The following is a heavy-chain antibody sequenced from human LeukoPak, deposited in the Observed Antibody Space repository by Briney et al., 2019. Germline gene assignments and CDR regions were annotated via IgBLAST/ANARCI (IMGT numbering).Heavy chain of an antibody. D-gene: IGHD4-17*01. CDR1: EYIFSTHW. Sequence: GESLKISCKASEYIFSTHWIGWVRQMPGKGLEWMGIIYPGDSDTRYSPSFQGQVTISADKSISTAYLQWSSLKASDTAMYYCARLGGTTVTTEHFDYWGQGTLVTFSS. CDR2: IYPGDSDT. CDR3: ARLGGTTVTTEHFDY. J-gene: IGHJ4*02. V-gene: IGHV5-51*01.